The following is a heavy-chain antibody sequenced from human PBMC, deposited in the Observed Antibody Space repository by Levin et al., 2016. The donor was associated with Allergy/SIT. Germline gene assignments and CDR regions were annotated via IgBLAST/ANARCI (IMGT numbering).Heavy chain of an antibody. CDR2: IYHSGST. CDR3: ASQSARNYGLYFQH. V-gene: IGHV4-4*02. Sequence: SETLSLTCAVSGGSISSSNWWSWVRQPPGKGLEWIGEIYHSGSTNYNPSLKSRVTISVDKSKNQFSLKLSSVTAADTAVYYCASQSARNYGLYFQHWGQGTLVTVSS. J-gene: IGHJ1*01. CDR1: GGSISSSNW. D-gene: IGHD3-16*01.